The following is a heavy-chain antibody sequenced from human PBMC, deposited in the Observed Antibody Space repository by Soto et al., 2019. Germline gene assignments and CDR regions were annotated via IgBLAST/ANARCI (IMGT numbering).Heavy chain of an antibody. CDR1: GYTFTGYY. CDR3: ARGVLRWLRYYGMDV. D-gene: IGHD2-8*01. V-gene: IGHV1-2*04. CDR2: INPNSGGT. Sequence: ASVKVSCKASGYTFTGYYMHWVRQAPGQGLEWMGWINPNSGGTNYAQKFQGWVTMTRDTSISTAYMELSRLRSDDTAVYDCARGVLRWLRYYGMDVWGQGTTVTVSS. J-gene: IGHJ6*02.